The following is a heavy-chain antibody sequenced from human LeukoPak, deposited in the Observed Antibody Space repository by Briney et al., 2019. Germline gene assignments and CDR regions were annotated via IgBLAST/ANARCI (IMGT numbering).Heavy chain of an antibody. CDR1: GFTFSRYW. D-gene: IGHD3-10*01. Sequence: GGSLRLSCAASGFTFSRYWIHWVRQAPGKGPVWVSVISTDGSSPRYADSVKGRFTISRDNVKNTLYLQMNSLRVEDTAVYYCTGPSFDASGMGFDPWGQGALVTVSS. J-gene: IGHJ5*02. V-gene: IGHV3-74*01. CDR3: TGPSFDASGMGFDP. CDR2: ISTDGSSP.